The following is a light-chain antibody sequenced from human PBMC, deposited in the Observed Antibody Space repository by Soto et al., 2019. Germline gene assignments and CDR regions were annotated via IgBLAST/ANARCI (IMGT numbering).Light chain of an antibody. Sequence: DIVMTQSPDSLAVSLGERATINCKSSQSVLYSSNNKTYLSWHQQKPGQPPKLLIYWASTRESGVPDRFSGSGSGTDFTLTISALQAEDVAVYYCHQYYDTPWTFGQGTKVEVK. CDR2: WAS. V-gene: IGKV4-1*01. J-gene: IGKJ1*01. CDR3: HQYYDTPWT. CDR1: QSVLYSSNNKTY.